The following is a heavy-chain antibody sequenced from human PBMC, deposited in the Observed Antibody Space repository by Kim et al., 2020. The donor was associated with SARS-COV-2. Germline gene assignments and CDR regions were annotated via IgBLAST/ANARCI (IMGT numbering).Heavy chain of an antibody. V-gene: IGHV4-34*01. D-gene: IGHD6-13*01. J-gene: IGHJ2*01. Sequence: SETLSLTCAVYGGSFSGYYWSWIRQPPGKGLEWIGEINHSGSTNYNPSLKSRVTISVDTSKNQFSLKLSSVTAADTAVYYCARGYSSSWKGYWYFDLWGRGTLVTVSS. CDR3: ARGYSSSWKGYWYFDL. CDR1: GGSFSGYY. CDR2: INHSGST.